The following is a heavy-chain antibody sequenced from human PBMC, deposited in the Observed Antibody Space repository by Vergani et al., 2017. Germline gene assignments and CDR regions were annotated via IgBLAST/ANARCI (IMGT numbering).Heavy chain of an antibody. CDR3: VRRTDGCRGAVCYSAPVYMDV. J-gene: IGHJ6*03. CDR2: IDTKSGDT. D-gene: IGHD2-21*01. V-gene: IGHV1-2*02. Sequence: QVQLVQSGAEVKKPGASVKVSCKASGYTFTNYGISWVQQAPGQGLEWMGWIDTKSGDTSYAQQFQGRVTMTRVPSLRSAYMDLGRLTSDDSAVYYCVRRTDGCRGAVCYSAPVYMDVWGEGTTVTVSS. CDR1: GYTFTNYG.